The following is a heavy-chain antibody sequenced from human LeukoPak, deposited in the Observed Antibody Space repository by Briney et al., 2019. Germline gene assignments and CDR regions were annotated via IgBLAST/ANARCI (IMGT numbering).Heavy chain of an antibody. V-gene: IGHV3-23*01. D-gene: IGHD1-14*01. CDR3: AXSPXXVASKPXXXXN. CDR2: ISASGAIT. Sequence: AGGSLRLSCAAAGFTFSSYAMSWVRQVPGKGLEWVSVISASGAITNYADSVKGRFSISRDNSKNTLYLQMSSLRAEDTAIYYXAXSPXXVASKPXXXXNWG. CDR1: GFTFSSYA. J-gene: IGHJ1*01.